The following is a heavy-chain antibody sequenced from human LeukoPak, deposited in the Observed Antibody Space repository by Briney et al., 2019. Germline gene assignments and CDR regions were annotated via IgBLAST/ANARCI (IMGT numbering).Heavy chain of an antibody. CDR2: INHSGST. CDR1: GGSFSGYY. V-gene: IGHV4-34*01. J-gene: IGHJ4*02. CDR3: ARVTITIFGVIYDY. D-gene: IGHD3-3*01. Sequence: TSETLSLTCAVYGGSFSGYYWSWIRQPPGKGLEWIGEINHSGSTNYNPSLKSRVTISVATSKNQFSLKLSSVTAADTAVYYCARVTITIFGVIYDYWGQGTLVTVSS.